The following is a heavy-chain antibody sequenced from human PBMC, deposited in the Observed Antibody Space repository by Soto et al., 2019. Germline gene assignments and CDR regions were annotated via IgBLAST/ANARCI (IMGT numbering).Heavy chain of an antibody. CDR3: ARWATIFGVVIDGMDV. Sequence: QVQLVQSGAEVKKPGSSVKVSCKASGGTFSSYAISWVRQAPGQGLEWMGGIIPIFGTANYAQKFQGRVRITADDSTSTDDMELSSLRSEDTAVYYCARWATIFGVVIDGMDVWGQGTTVTVSS. J-gene: IGHJ6*02. D-gene: IGHD3-3*01. V-gene: IGHV1-69*12. CDR1: GGTFSSYA. CDR2: IIPIFGTA.